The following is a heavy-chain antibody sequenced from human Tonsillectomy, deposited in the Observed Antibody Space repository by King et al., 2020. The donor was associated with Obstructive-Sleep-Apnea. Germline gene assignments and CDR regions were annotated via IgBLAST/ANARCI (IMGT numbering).Heavy chain of an antibody. D-gene: IGHD5-24*01. V-gene: IGHV5-51*01. J-gene: IGHJ3*02. CDR3: ATREMTKTKGAFNI. CDR1: GFKFSIYW. CDR2: LYPRDSDT. Sequence: VQLVESGAEVKKPGESLKISCKGSGFKFSIYWIGWVRQVPGKGLEWMGILYPRDSDTRYSPTFQGQVTISADKSINTAYLHGSSLKAPDTAMYYCATREMTKTKGAFNIWGQGTMVTVSS.